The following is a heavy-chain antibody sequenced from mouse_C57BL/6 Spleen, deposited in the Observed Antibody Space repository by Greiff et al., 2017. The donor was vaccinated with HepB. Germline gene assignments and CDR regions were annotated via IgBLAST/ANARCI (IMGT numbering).Heavy chain of an antibody. CDR3: ALTTVVAHYYAMDY. Sequence: QVQLQQPGAELVKPGASVKLSCKASGYTFTSYWMHWVKQRPGQGLEWIGMIHPNSGSTNYNEKFKSKATLTVDKSSSTAYMQLSSLTSEDSAVYYCALTTVVAHYYAMDYWGQGTSVTVSS. J-gene: IGHJ4*01. CDR1: GYTFTSYW. D-gene: IGHD1-1*01. V-gene: IGHV1-64*01. CDR2: IHPNSGST.